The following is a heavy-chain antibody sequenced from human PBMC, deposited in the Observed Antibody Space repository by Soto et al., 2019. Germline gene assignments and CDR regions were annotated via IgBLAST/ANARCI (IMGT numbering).Heavy chain of an antibody. D-gene: IGHD4-17*01. Sequence: SETLSLTCTVSGGSISSGVYYWTRIRPHQGKGLEWIGYIFYSGSTYYNPSLKSRVTTSVDTSKNQLSLKLSSVTAADTAVYYCARAYGDGYYYYGMDVWGQGTTVTVSS. J-gene: IGHJ6*02. CDR1: GGSISSGVYY. V-gene: IGHV4-31*03. CDR3: ARAYGDGYYYYGMDV. CDR2: IFYSGST.